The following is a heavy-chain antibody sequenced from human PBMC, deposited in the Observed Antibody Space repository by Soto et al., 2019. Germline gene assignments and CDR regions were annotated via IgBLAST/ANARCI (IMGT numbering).Heavy chain of an antibody. V-gene: IGHV3-33*01. J-gene: IGHJ4*02. Sequence: QPRGYLLLACEDTVFTFSSYDMHWIGQAPGKGLDWPPLIWNDGSNEYYADSVKGRFTISIDNSKNTLYLQLNNLRAEDTAVYFCARDQTDSGGYSEYWGQGTLVPVSP. D-gene: IGHD3-22*01. CDR3: ARDQTDSGGYSEY. CDR2: IWNDGSNE. CDR1: VFTFSSYD.